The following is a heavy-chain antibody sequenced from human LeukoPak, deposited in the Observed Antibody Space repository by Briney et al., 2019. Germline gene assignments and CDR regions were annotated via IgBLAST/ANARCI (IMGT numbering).Heavy chain of an antibody. CDR1: GFTFSDYN. D-gene: IGHD2-15*01. CDR2: ISRSGSTK. V-gene: IGHV3-11*01. J-gene: IGHJ6*03. Sequence: GGSLRLSCAASGFTFSDYNRRWIRQAPGKGLEWVPSISRSGSTKYYADSVKGRFTISRDNAKNSLLLQMNSLRAEDTAVYYCARVLRYCSGGNCYSGGLGYMDVWGKGTTVTISS. CDR3: ARVLRYCSGGNCYSGGLGYMDV.